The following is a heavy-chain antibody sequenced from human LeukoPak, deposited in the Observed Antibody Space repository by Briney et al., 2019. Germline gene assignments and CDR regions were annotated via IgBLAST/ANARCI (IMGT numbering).Heavy chain of an antibody. Sequence: SETLSLTCTVSGGSICSYYWSWIRQPPGKGLEWIGYIYYSGSTNYNPSLKSRVTISVDTSKNQFSLKLSSVTAADTAVYYCARYAVVAHCYFDLWGRGKTVTVSS. D-gene: IGHD2-15*01. CDR1: GGSICSYY. CDR3: ARYAVVAHCYFDL. CDR2: IYYSGST. J-gene: IGHJ2*01. V-gene: IGHV4-59*08.